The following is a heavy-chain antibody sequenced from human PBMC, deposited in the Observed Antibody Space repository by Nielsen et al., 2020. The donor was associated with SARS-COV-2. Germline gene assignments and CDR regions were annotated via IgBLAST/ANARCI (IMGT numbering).Heavy chain of an antibody. CDR2: ISWNSGSI. Sequence: SLKISCAASGFTFDDYAMHWVRQAPGKGLEWVSGISWNSGSIGYADSVKGRFTISRDNAKNSLYLQMNSLRAEDTALYYCAKDDNYGSAGDYYGMDVWGQGTTVTVSS. CDR1: GFTFDDYA. J-gene: IGHJ6*02. D-gene: IGHD4-17*01. V-gene: IGHV3-9*01. CDR3: AKDDNYGSAGDYYGMDV.